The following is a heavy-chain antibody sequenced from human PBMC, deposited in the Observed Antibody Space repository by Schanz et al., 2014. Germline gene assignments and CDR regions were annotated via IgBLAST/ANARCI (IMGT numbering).Heavy chain of an antibody. Sequence: QVQLVQSGAEVKKPGSSVKVSCTASGGTFSSYTISWIRQAPGQGLEWMGRIIPVLAIADYAQKFQGRVTITADRSTSTVYLELSSLRSDDTAVYYCGRGFSRSYIDFWGQGTLITVSS. CDR2: IIPVLAIA. V-gene: IGHV1-69*02. CDR1: GGTFSSYT. J-gene: IGHJ4*02. D-gene: IGHD3-10*01. CDR3: GRGFSRSYIDF.